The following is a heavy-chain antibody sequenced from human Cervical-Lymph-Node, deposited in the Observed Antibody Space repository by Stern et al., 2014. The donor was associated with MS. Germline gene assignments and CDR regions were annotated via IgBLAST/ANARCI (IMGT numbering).Heavy chain of an antibody. CDR3: AKHIWLDY. Sequence: VQLLESGAEVKKPGASVKVSCKASGYTFTSYGISWVRQAPGQGVEWMEWSSAYNGNTNYAQKLPGRVNMTTDTPTSTAYMELRSLRSDDTAVYYCAKHIWLDYWGQGTLVTVSS. V-gene: IGHV1-18*04. CDR2: SSAYNGNT. CDR1: GYTFTSYG. J-gene: IGHJ4*02. D-gene: IGHD5-18*01.